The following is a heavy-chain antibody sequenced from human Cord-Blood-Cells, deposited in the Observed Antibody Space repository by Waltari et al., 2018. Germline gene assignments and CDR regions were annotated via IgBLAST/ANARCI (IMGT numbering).Heavy chain of an antibody. Sequence: QVQLQQWGAGLLKPSETLSLTCAVYGGSFLGYSWSWLRQPPGKGLEWTGEINHSGSTNYNPSLKSRVTISVDTSKNQFSLKLSSVTAADTAVYYCARDIMGYDILTGYYNDYWGQGTLVTVSS. CDR2: INHSGST. V-gene: IGHV4-34*01. J-gene: IGHJ4*02. CDR1: GGSFLGYS. D-gene: IGHD3-9*01. CDR3: ARDIMGYDILTGYYNDY.